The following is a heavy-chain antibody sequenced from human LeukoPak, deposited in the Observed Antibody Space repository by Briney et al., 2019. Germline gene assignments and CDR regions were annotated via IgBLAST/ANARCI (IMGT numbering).Heavy chain of an antibody. CDR3: ARDHLSLRQWLRLTPSSSDFDY. V-gene: IGHV3-21*01. J-gene: IGHJ4*02. CDR2: ISSSSSYI. D-gene: IGHD5-12*01. CDR1: GFTFSSYS. Sequence: GGSLRLSCAASGFTFSSYSMNWVRQAPGKGLEWVSSISSSSSYIYYADSVKGRFTISRDNAKNSLYLQMNSLRAEDTAVYYCARDHLSLRQWLRLTPSSSDFDYWGQGTLVTVSS.